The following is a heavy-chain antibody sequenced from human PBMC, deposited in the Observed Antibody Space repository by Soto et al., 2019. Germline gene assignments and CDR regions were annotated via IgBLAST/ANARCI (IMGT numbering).Heavy chain of an antibody. CDR2: IKSKTDGGTT. D-gene: IGHD1-1*01. Sequence: EVQLVESGGGLVKPGGSLRLSCAASGFTFSNAWMSWVRQAPGKGLEWVGRIKSKTDGGTTDYAAPVKGRFTISRDDSKNTLYLQMNSLKTEDTAVYYCTTLGQSNWKAPVRYYYYMDVWGKGTTVTVSS. V-gene: IGHV3-15*01. CDR1: GFTFSNAW. J-gene: IGHJ6*03. CDR3: TTLGQSNWKAPVRYYYYMDV.